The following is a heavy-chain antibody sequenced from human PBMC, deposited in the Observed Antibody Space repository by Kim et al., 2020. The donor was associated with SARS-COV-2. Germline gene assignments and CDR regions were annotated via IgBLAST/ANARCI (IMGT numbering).Heavy chain of an antibody. CDR3: ALEPGLLADRGFDP. D-gene: IGHD3-22*01. V-gene: IGHV3-66*01. J-gene: IGHJ5*02. Sequence: AESVKCRFTTSRDTSKNTMYLQMNSLRAEDTAVYYCALEPGLLADRGFDPWGQGTLVTVSS.